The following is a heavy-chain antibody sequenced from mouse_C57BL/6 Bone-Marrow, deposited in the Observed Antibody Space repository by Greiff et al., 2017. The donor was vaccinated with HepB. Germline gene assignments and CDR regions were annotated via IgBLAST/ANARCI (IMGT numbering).Heavy chain of an antibody. Sequence: VKLMESGAELAKPGASVKLSCKASGYTFTSYWMHWVKQRPGQGLEWIGYINPSSGYTKYNQKFKDKATLTADKSSSTAYMQLSSLTYEDSAVYYCARHYYGSSYVFSWFAYWGQGTLVTVSA. CDR2: INPSSGYT. CDR1: GYTFTSYW. CDR3: ARHYYGSSYVFSWFAY. J-gene: IGHJ3*01. V-gene: IGHV1-7*01. D-gene: IGHD1-1*01.